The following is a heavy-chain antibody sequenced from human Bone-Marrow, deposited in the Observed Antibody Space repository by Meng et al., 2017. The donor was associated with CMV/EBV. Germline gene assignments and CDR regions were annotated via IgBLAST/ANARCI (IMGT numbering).Heavy chain of an antibody. J-gene: IGHJ6*02. D-gene: IGHD3-10*01. Sequence: GGSLRLSCAASGFSFNYYAFHWVRQAPGKGLEWVAVISYDATKKYYADSVKGRFTISRDNSKNTLYLQMNSLRAEDTAVYYCAKDPTELLWFGFYGMDVWGQGTTVTVSS. CDR1: GFSFNYYA. CDR2: ISYDATKK. CDR3: AKDPTELLWFGFYGMDV. V-gene: IGHV3-30-3*01.